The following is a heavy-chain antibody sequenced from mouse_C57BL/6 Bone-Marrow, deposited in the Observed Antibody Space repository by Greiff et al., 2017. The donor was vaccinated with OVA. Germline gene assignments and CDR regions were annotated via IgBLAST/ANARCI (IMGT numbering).Heavy chain of an antibody. CDR1: GYTFTSYW. Sequence: QVQLQQPGAELVKPGASVKMSCKASGYTFTSYWITWVKQRPGQGLEWIGDIYPGSGSTNYNEKFKSKATLTVDTSSSTAYMQLSSLTSEDSAVYYGARDGNTPWYVEVWGTGRTVTVSS. CDR2: IYPGSGST. V-gene: IGHV1-55*01. CDR3: ARDGNTPWYVEV. J-gene: IGHJ1*03. D-gene: IGHD2-1*01.